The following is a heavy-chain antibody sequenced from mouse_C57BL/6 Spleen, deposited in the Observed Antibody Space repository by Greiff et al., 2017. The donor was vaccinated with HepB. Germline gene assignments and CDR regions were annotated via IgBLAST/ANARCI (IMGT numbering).Heavy chain of an antibody. V-gene: IGHV5-4*01. D-gene: IGHD2-5*01. CDR2: ISDGGSYT. J-gene: IGHJ3*01. Sequence: EVQRVESGGGLVKPGGSLKLSCAASGFTFSSYAMSWVRQTPEKRLEWVATISDGGSYTYYPDNVKGRFTISRDNAKNNPYLQMSHLKSEDTAMYYCARDTYYSNYRFAYGGQGTLVTVSA. CDR3: ARDTYYSNYRFAY. CDR1: GFTFSSYA.